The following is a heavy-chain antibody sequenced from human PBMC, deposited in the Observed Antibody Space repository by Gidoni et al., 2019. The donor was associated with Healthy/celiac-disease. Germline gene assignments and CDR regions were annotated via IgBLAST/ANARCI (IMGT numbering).Heavy chain of an antibody. CDR1: GGSINSSSYY. J-gene: IGHJ4*02. V-gene: IGHV4-39*01. CDR3: ATPYGSGSYYNSGFDY. D-gene: IGHD3-10*01. CDR2: IYYSGST. Sequence: QLQLQESGPGLVKPSETLPLTCTVSGGSINSSSYYWGWIRQPPGKWLEWIGSIYYSGSTYYNPSLKSRVTISVDTSKNQFSLKLSSVTAADTAVYYCATPYGSGSYYNSGFDYWGQRTLVTVSS.